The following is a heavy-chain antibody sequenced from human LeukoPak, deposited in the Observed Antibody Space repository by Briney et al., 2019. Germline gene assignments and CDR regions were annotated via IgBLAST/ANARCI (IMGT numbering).Heavy chain of an antibody. J-gene: IGHJ5*02. Sequence: SETLSLTYAVYGGSFSGYYWSWIRQPPGKGLEWIGEINHSGSTNYNPSLKSRVTISVDTSKNQFSLKLSSVTAADTAVYYCARGRKAYSSSWYGSWGQGTLVTVSS. V-gene: IGHV4-34*01. CDR1: GGSFSGYY. CDR3: ARGRKAYSSSWYGS. CDR2: INHSGST. D-gene: IGHD6-13*01.